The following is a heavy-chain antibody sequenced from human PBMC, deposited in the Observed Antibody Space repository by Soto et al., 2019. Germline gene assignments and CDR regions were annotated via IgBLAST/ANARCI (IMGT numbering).Heavy chain of an antibody. D-gene: IGHD2-15*01. CDR3: ARGYCSGGSCNTWSKYYYYGMDV. Sequence: SETLSLTCAVYGGSFSDYYWSWIRQPPGKGLEWIGEINHSGSTNYNPSLKSRVTISVDTSKNQFSLKLSSVAAADTAVYYCARGYCSGGSCNTWSKYYYYGMDVWGQGTTVT. CDR2: INHSGST. CDR1: GGSFSDYY. J-gene: IGHJ6*02. V-gene: IGHV4-34*01.